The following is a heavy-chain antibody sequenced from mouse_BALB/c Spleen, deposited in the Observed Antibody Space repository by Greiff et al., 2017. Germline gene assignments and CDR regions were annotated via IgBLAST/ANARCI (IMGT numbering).Heavy chain of an antibody. CDR3: ARNDYYGSSIDY. CDR2: IYPGDGDT. J-gene: IGHJ2*01. D-gene: IGHD1-1*01. Sequence: VQLQQSGPELVKPGASVKISCKASGYAFSSSWMNWVKQRPGQGLEWIGRIYPGDGDTNYNGKFKGKATLTADKSSSTAYMQLSSLTSVDSAVYYCARNDYYGSSIDYWGQGTTLTVSS. CDR1: GYAFSSSW. V-gene: IGHV1-82*01.